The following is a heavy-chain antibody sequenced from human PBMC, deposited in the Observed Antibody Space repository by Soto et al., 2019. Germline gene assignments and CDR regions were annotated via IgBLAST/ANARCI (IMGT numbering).Heavy chain of an antibody. D-gene: IGHD2-15*01. J-gene: IGHJ4*03. Sequence: GGSLRLSCAASGFTFRNFAMSWVRQAPGKGLEWVSTLGGDGITTYIADSVRGRFTVSRDYSKDTLYAQMNSLRAEDTAVYYCAKNGYCSGGSCRYFDYWGQGTVVTVSS. V-gene: IGHV3-23*01. CDR1: GFTFRNFA. CDR2: LGGDGITT. CDR3: AKNGYCSGGSCRYFDY.